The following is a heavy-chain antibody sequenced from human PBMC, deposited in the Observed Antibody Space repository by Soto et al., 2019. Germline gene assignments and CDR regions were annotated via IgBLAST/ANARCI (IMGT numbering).Heavy chain of an antibody. CDR2: IYFDGITT. J-gene: IGHJ4*02. Sequence: GGSLRLSCTASGFTFNTHWMHWVRQAPGKGLVWVSRIYFDGITTNYADSVKGRLTVSRDNAKNTVYPHVNTLRDEDTAVYYCARGGAMGVDYWGQGTLVTVSS. CDR1: GFTFNTHW. D-gene: IGHD1-26*01. CDR3: ARGGAMGVDY. V-gene: IGHV3-74*01.